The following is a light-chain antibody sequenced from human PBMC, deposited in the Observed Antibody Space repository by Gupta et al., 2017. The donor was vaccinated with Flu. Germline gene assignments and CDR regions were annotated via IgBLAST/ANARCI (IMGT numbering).Light chain of an antibody. Sequence: RSSLSASVGDRVTITCRASQGINNYLAWFQQKPGKAPKSLISGASSLQGGVPSRFSGSGSGTDFTLTISSLQPEDFAIYYCQQYNSYPITFGQGTRLEIK. J-gene: IGKJ5*01. CDR2: GAS. V-gene: IGKV1-16*01. CDR3: QQYNSYPIT. CDR1: QGINNY.